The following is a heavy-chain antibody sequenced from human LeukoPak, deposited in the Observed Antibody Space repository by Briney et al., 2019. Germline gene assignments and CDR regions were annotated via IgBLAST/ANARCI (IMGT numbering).Heavy chain of an antibody. CDR1: GFTVSSNY. D-gene: IGHD4-17*01. V-gene: IGHV3-66*01. J-gene: IGHJ6*02. Sequence: GGSLRLSCAASGFTVSSNYMSWVRQAPGKGLEWVSVIYSGGSTYYADSVKGRFTISRDNSKNTLYLQMNSLRAEDTAVYYCASITVTHNYYYYGMDVWGQGTTVTVSS. CDR2: IYSGGST. CDR3: ASITVTHNYYYYGMDV.